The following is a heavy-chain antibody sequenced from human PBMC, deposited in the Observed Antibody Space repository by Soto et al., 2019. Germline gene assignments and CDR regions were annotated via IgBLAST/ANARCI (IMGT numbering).Heavy chain of an antibody. CDR3: ARVGDPYCSSTSCYADY. D-gene: IGHD2-2*01. Sequence: SETLSLTCAVYGGSFSGYYWSWIRQPPGKGLEWIGEINHSGSTNYNPSLKSRVTISVDTSKNQFSLKLSSVTAADTAVYYCARVGDPYCSSTSCYADYWGQGTLVTVSS. V-gene: IGHV4-34*01. CDR2: INHSGST. CDR1: GGSFSGYY. J-gene: IGHJ4*02.